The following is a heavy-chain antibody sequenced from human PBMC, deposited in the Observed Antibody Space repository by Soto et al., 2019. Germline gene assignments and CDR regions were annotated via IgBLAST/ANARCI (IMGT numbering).Heavy chain of an antibody. Sequence: SETLSLTCTVSGGSISSYYWSWIRQPPGKGLEWIGYIYYSGSTNYNPSLKSRVTISVDTSKNQFSLKLSSVTAADTAVYYCARYRRYSSNWFDPWGQGTLVTVSS. V-gene: IGHV4-59*01. D-gene: IGHD6-19*01. CDR1: GGSISSYY. CDR3: ARYRRYSSNWFDP. J-gene: IGHJ5*02. CDR2: IYYSGST.